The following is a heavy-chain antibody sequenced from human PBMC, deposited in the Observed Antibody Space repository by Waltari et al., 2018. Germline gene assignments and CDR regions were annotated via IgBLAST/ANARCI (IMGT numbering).Heavy chain of an antibody. J-gene: IGHJ2*01. Sequence: QVQLVQSGAEVKKPGSSVKVSCKASGGTFSSYAISWVRQAPGQGLEWMGGIIPSVGTANYAQKFQGRVTITTDESTSTAYMELSSLRSEDTAVYYCASHKKGSWYLNPQWYFDLWGRGTLVTVSS. CDR2: IIPSVGTA. D-gene: IGHD6-13*01. V-gene: IGHV1-69*05. CDR3: ASHKKGSWYLNPQWYFDL. CDR1: GGTFSSYA.